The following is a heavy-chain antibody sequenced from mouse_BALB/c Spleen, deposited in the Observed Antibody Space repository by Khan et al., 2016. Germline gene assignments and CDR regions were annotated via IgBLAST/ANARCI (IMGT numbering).Heavy chain of an antibody. J-gene: IGHJ2*01. CDR3: SRVVRRGGFDY. CDR1: GYSIISDYA. CDR2: ISYSGST. D-gene: IGHD2-14*01. V-gene: IGHV3-2*02. Sequence: VQLQQSGPGLVKPSQSLSLTCTVTGYSIISDYAWNWIRQFPGSKLEWMGYISYSGSTSYNPSLKSRISITRDTSKNQFFLQLNSVTTEDTATYYCSRVVRRGGFDYWGQGTTLTVSS.